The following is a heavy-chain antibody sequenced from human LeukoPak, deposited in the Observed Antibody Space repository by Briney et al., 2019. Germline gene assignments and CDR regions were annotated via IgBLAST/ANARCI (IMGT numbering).Heavy chain of an antibody. V-gene: IGHV4-39*01. CDR1: GGSISSSSYY. CDR3: ARLPSNYYDSSGYYFDY. CDR2: IYHSGST. D-gene: IGHD3-22*01. Sequence: SETLSLTCTVSGGSISSSSYYWGWIRQPPGKGLEWIGSIYHSGSTYYNPSLKSRVTISVDTSKNQFSLKLSSVTAADTAVYYCARLPSNYYDSSGYYFDYWGQGTLVTVSS. J-gene: IGHJ4*02.